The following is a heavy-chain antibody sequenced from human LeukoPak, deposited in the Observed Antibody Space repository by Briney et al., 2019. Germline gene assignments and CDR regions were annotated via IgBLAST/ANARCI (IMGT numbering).Heavy chain of an antibody. CDR1: GFTFSSYE. CDR3: ARDHYYGSGSYPSVVDY. Sequence: GGSLRLSCAASGFTFSSYEMNWVRQAPGKGLEWVSYISSSGSTIYYADSVKGRFTISRDNDKNSLYLQMNSLRAEDTAVYYCARDHYYGSGSYPSVVDYWGQGTLVTVSS. D-gene: IGHD3-10*01. V-gene: IGHV3-48*03. J-gene: IGHJ4*02. CDR2: ISSSGSTI.